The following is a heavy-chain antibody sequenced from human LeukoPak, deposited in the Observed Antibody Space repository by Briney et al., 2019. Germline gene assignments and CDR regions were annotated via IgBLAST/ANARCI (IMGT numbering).Heavy chain of an antibody. CDR1: GSTFSNYA. J-gene: IGHJ4*02. V-gene: IGHV3-23*01. D-gene: IGHD3-22*01. Sequence: GGSLRLSCAASGSTFSNYAMSWVRQAPGKGLEWVSGISGSGGSTYYADSVKGRLTISRDNSKNTLYLQMNSLRAEDTAVYYCAKGSGYYPEGSDYWGQGTLVTVSS. CDR2: ISGSGGST. CDR3: AKGSGYYPEGSDY.